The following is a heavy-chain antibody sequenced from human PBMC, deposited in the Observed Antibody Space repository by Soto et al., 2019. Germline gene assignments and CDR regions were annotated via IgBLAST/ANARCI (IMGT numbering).Heavy chain of an antibody. CDR1: GYTFTSYG. CDR3: ARARGSYALDY. V-gene: IGHV1-18*01. D-gene: IGHD1-26*01. CDR2: ISADNGNT. J-gene: IGHJ4*02. Sequence: QVQLVPSGAEVKKPGASVKVSCKASGYTFTSYGISGVRPAPGQGHEWMGWISADNGNTYNAQKLQGRGTMTTDTATSPGHMELRSSRSDGTAVYYCARARGSYALDYWCQGTLVTGST.